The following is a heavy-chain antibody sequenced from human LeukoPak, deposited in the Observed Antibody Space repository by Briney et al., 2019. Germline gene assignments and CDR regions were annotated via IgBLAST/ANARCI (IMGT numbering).Heavy chain of an antibody. D-gene: IGHD3-22*01. CDR1: GGSISSYY. J-gene: IGHJ3*02. CDR2: IYYSGST. CDR3: ARGPYYDSGAFDI. Sequence: SETLSLTCTVSGGSISSYYWSWIRQPPGEGLEWLGYIYYSGSTNYNPSLKSRVTISVDTSKNQFSLKLSSVTAADTAVYYCARGPYYDSGAFDIWGQGAMVTVSS. V-gene: IGHV4-59*01.